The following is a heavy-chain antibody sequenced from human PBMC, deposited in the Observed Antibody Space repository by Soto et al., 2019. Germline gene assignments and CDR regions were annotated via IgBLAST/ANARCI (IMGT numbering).Heavy chain of an antibody. J-gene: IGHJ4*02. CDR3: AKEADISGYYPDY. D-gene: IGHD3-22*01. CDR1: GYSFTNYY. Sequence: ASVKVSCKASGYSFTNYYMHWVRQAPGQGLEWMGTINAGGGYTTYAQRFQGRVTMTRDTSTSTVSMELNSLRGEDTAVYYCAKEADISGYYPDYWGQGTQVTVSS. V-gene: IGHV1-46*01. CDR2: INAGGGYT.